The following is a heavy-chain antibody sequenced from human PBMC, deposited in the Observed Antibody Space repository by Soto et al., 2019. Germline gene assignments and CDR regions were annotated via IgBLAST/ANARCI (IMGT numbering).Heavy chain of an antibody. CDR2: INHSGST. V-gene: IGHV4-34*01. CDR3: ARLPADSSGWFDYFDY. J-gene: IGHJ4*02. D-gene: IGHD6-19*01. CDR1: GGYFSGYY. Sequence: SETLSLTCAVYGGYFSGYYWSWIRQPPGKGLGWIGEINHSGSTNYNPSLKSRVTISVDTSKNQFSLKLSSVTAADTAVYYCARLPADSSGWFDYFDYWGQGTLVTVSS.